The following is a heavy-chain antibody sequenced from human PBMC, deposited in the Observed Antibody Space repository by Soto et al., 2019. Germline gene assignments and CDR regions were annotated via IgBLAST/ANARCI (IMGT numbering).Heavy chain of an antibody. Sequence: ASVKVSCKASGYTFTSYYMHWVRQAPGQGLEWMGIINPGGGSTSYAQKFQGRVTMTRDTSTSTVYMELSSLRSEDTAVYYCARGQQLAYYYYYGMDVWGQGTTVTVSS. V-gene: IGHV1-46*01. CDR1: GYTFTSYY. D-gene: IGHD6-13*01. CDR2: INPGGGST. CDR3: ARGQQLAYYYYYGMDV. J-gene: IGHJ6*02.